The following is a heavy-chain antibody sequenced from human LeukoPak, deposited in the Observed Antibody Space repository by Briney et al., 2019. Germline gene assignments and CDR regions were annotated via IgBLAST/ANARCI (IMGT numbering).Heavy chain of an antibody. J-gene: IGHJ4*02. Sequence: GGSLRLSCAASGFTFSSYAMGWVRQAPGKGLEWVGQIKTKTDGGTTDHAAPVKGRFTVSRDDSKNTLYLQMSSLKTEDTAVYYCTTHRGYSSSPTFDYWGQGTLVTVSS. CDR3: TTHRGYSSSPTFDY. V-gene: IGHV3-15*01. CDR1: GFTFSSYA. D-gene: IGHD6-13*01. CDR2: IKTKTDGGTT.